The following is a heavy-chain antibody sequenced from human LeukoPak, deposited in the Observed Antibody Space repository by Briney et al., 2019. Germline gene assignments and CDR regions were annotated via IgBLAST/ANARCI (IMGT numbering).Heavy chain of an antibody. Sequence: SETLSLTCTVSGGSISSGTYYWSWIRQPAGKGLEWIGRIYTSGSTNYNPSLKSRVTISVDTSKNQFSLKLSSVTAADTAVYYCAREGGFHSPAGIWGQGTMVTVSS. D-gene: IGHD1-26*01. CDR2: IYTSGST. V-gene: IGHV4-61*02. J-gene: IGHJ3*02. CDR3: AREGGFHSPAGI. CDR1: GGSISSGTYY.